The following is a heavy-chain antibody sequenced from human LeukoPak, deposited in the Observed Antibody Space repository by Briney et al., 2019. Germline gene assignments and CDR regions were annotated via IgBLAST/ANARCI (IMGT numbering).Heavy chain of an antibody. CDR2: IYYSGST. Sequence: PSETLSLTCTVSGGSIRSYYWSWIRQPPGKGLEWIGYIYYSGSTNYNPSLKSRVTISVDTSNNQFSLKLSSVTAADTAVYYCARGGAAALHYWGQGTLVTVSS. CDR3: ARGGAAALHY. V-gene: IGHV4-59*01. J-gene: IGHJ4*02. CDR1: GGSIRSYY. D-gene: IGHD6-6*01.